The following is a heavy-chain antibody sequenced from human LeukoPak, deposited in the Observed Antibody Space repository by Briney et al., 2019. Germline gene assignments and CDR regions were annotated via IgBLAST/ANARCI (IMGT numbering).Heavy chain of an antibody. CDR1: GFTVSSNY. CDR2: ISSDGSST. CDR3: ARDQRVTGRPDIDY. Sequence: PGGSLRLSCVVSGFTVSSNYMSWVRQAPGKGLVWVSRISSDGSSTTYADSVKGRFTISRDNAKNTLYLQMNNLRAEDTAMYYCARDQRVTGRPDIDYWGQGTLVIVSS. J-gene: IGHJ4*02. V-gene: IGHV3-74*03. D-gene: IGHD6-6*01.